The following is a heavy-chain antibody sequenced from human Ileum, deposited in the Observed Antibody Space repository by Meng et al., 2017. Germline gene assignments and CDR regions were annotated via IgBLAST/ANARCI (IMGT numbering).Heavy chain of an antibody. CDR1: GFTVSNNY. CDR3: ARGRVSGQHFDL. Sequence: GESLKISCAASGFTVSNNYMGWVRQAPGKGLEWVSVIYSGGSAYYADSVKGRFTISRDNSKNTLNLQMNSLRAEDTAVYYCARGRVSGQHFDLWGRGTLVTGSS. D-gene: IGHD1-26*01. V-gene: IGHV3-66*02. CDR2: IYSGGSA. J-gene: IGHJ2*01.